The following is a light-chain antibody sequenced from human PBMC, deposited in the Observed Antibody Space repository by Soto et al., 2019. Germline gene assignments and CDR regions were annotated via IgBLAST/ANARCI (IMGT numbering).Light chain of an antibody. Sequence: EIVMTQSPATQSVSPGERATLSCRASQSVSSNLAWYQQKPGQAPRLLIYGASTGATGIPARFSGSGSGTEFTLSISSLQSEDFAVYYCQQYHNWVTFGGGTKVDIK. V-gene: IGKV3-15*01. CDR1: QSVSSN. CDR3: QQYHNWVT. CDR2: GAS. J-gene: IGKJ4*01.